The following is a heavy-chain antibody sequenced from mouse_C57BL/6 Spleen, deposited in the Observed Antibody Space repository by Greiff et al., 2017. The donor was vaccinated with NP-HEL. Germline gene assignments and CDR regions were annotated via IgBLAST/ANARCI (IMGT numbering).Heavy chain of an antibody. CDR2: ISDGGSYT. Sequence: EVMLVESGGGLVKPGGSLKLSCAASGFTFSSYAMSWVRQTPEKRLEWVATISDGGSYTYYPDNVKGRFTISRDNAKNNLYLQMSHLKSEDTAMYYCARDYYSIYYAMDYWGQGTSVTVSS. D-gene: IGHD2-12*01. V-gene: IGHV5-4*01. CDR1: GFTFSSYA. CDR3: ARDYYSIYYAMDY. J-gene: IGHJ4*01.